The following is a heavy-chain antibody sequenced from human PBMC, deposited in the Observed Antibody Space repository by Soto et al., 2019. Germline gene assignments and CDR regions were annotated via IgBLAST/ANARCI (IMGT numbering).Heavy chain of an antibody. Sequence: NPSETLSLTCTVSGGSISSGDYYWSWIRQPPGKGLEWIGYIYYSGSTYYNPSLKSRVTISVDTSKNQFSLKLSSVTAADTAVYYCARDFGEGEGDTAMVRDYYYGMDVWGQGTTVTVSS. CDR1: GGSISSGDYY. CDR2: IYYSGST. J-gene: IGHJ6*02. V-gene: IGHV4-30-4*01. CDR3: ARDFGEGEGDTAMVRDYYYGMDV. D-gene: IGHD5-18*01.